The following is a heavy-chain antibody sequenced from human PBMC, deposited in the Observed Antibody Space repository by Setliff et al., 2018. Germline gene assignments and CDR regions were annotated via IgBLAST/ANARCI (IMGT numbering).Heavy chain of an antibody. J-gene: IGHJ3*02. Sequence: AGGSLRLSCAASGFTFNRHGMNWVRQAPGKGLEWVSTINWGGATTAYADSVKGRFTISRDNAKNSLYLHMDSLRDEDAALYYCTRFGDRDGIGIWGQGTMVTVSS. D-gene: IGHD1-26*01. CDR1: GFTFNRHG. CDR2: INWGGATT. V-gene: IGHV3-20*04. CDR3: TRFGDRDGIGI.